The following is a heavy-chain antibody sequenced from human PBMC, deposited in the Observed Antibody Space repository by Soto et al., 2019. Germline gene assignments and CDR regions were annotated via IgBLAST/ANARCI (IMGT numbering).Heavy chain of an antibody. D-gene: IGHD2-2*02. V-gene: IGHV3-48*03. CDR1: GFTFSSYE. Sequence: HPGGSLRLSCAASGFTFSSYEMNWVRQAPGKGLEWVSYISSSGSTIYYADSVKGRFTISRDNAKNSLYLQMNSLRAEDTAVYYCARADIVVVPAAINLYYYYGMDVWGQGTTVTVSS. CDR3: ARADIVVVPAAINLYYYYGMDV. J-gene: IGHJ6*02. CDR2: ISSSGSTI.